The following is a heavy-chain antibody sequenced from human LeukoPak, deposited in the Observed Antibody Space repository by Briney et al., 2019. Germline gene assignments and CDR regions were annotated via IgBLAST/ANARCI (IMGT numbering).Heavy chain of an antibody. J-gene: IGHJ3*02. Sequence: HAGGSLRPSCAASGFTFSSYEFYWVRQAPGKGLEWISYISSTSNPIKYADSVRGRLTISRDDATKSVYLQMNSLRAEDTAIYYCGASRQYVGAFDIWGQGTLVTVSA. CDR1: GFTFSSYE. D-gene: IGHD3-16*01. V-gene: IGHV3-48*03. CDR3: GASRQYVGAFDI. CDR2: ISSTSNPI.